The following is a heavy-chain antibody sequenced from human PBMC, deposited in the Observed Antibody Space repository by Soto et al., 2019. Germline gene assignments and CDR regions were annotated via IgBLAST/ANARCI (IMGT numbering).Heavy chain of an antibody. CDR3: TRQPMVRGKFPSYYYYGMGV. Sequence: PGESLKISCKGSGYSFTSYWIGWVRQMPGKGLEWMGIIYPGDSDTRYSPSFQGQVTISADNSISTAYMQWSRLKASETAMYYSTRQPMVRGKFPSYYYYGMGVWGQGTTVTVSS. D-gene: IGHD3-10*01. CDR2: IYPGDSDT. J-gene: IGHJ6*02. V-gene: IGHV5-51*01. CDR1: GYSFTSYW.